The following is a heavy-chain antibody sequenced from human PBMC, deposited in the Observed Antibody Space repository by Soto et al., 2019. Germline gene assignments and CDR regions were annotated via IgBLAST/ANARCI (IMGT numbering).Heavy chain of an antibody. J-gene: IGHJ4*02. D-gene: IGHD2-2*01. CDR1: GYTFTGYY. CDR2: INPNSGGT. Sequence: ASVKVSCKASGYTFTGYYMHWVRQAPGQGLEWMGWINPNSGGTNYAQKFQGWVTMTRDTSISTAYMELSRLRSDDTAVYYCARLYVPAAMWSADVPPYYFDYWGQGNLVTFSS. CDR3: ARLYVPAAMWSADVPPYYFDY. V-gene: IGHV1-2*04.